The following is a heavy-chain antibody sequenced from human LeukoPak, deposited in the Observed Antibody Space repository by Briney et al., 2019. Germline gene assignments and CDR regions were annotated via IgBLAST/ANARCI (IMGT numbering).Heavy chain of an antibody. CDR2: IYYSGST. J-gene: IGHJ4*02. CDR3: ARGFFPYNSSPYEY. D-gene: IGHD6-6*01. V-gene: IGHV4-59*01. CDR1: GGSISGYY. Sequence: SSETLSLTCTVSGGSISGYYWSWLRQPPGKGLECIGYIYYSGSTNYNPSLKSRVTILVDTSKNQLSLKLTSVTAADTAVYYCARGFFPYNSSPYEYWGQGSLVTVSS.